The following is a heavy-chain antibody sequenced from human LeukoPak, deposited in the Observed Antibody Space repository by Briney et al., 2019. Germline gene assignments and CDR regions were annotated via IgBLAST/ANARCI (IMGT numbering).Heavy chain of an antibody. CDR2: INPKTGGT. CDR1: GYPFTDYY. CDR3: ASGTPWFDP. D-gene: IGHD6-13*01. J-gene: IGHJ5*02. Sequence: GASVKVSCKASGYPFTDYYIYWLRQAPEQGPEWMGWINPKTGGTHFAQDFQARVTMTSDTSVSTAYLELSSLKSDDTAVYYCASGTPWFDPWGQGTLVTVSS. V-gene: IGHV1-2*02.